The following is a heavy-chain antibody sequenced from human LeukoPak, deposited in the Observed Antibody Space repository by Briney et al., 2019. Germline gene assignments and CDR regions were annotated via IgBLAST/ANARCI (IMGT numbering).Heavy chain of an antibody. CDR1: GFTFSSYS. J-gene: IGHJ4*02. D-gene: IGHD1-1*01. CDR3: ARSVEGHFDY. V-gene: IGHV3-48*04. CDR2: MTSDMKTI. Sequence: GGSLRLSCAASGFTFSSYSMNWIRQAPGKGLEWISYMTSDMKTIHHADSVKGRFIISRDNARKSLFLQMNRLRAEDTAVYYCARSVEGHFDYWGQGTVVTVSS.